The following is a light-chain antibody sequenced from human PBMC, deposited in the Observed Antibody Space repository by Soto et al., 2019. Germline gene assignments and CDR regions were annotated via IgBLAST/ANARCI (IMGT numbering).Light chain of an antibody. Sequence: EIVMTQSPATLSVSPGERATLSCRASQSVNSNLAWYQQKPGQAPRLLIYGASSRATGIPDKFIGSGSGSDFSLTISSLQSEDFAVYYCQQYNNWPPWTFGQGTKVDIK. V-gene: IGKV3D-15*01. CDR3: QQYNNWPPWT. J-gene: IGKJ1*01. CDR1: QSVNSN. CDR2: GAS.